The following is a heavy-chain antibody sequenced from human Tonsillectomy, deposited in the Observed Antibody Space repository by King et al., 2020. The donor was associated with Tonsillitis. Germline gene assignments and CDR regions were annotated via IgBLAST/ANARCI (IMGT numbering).Heavy chain of an antibody. CDR2: IWYDGSNK. J-gene: IGHJ4*02. CDR1: GFTFNNYG. Sequence: QLVQSGGGVVQPGKSLRLSCAASGFTFNNYGMHWVRQAPGKGLEWVTVIWYDGSNKYYADSVKGRFTISRDNSKNRLHLQMNSLRAEDTAVYYCARGYYDILNGYWARGPKTSTIDYWGQGTLVTVSS. V-gene: IGHV3-33*08. D-gene: IGHD3-9*01. CDR3: ARGYYDILNGYWARGPKTSTIDY.